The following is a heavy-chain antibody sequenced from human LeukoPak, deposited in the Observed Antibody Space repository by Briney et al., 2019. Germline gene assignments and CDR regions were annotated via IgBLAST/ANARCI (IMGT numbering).Heavy chain of an antibody. CDR1: GGSINSNS. Sequence: SETLSLTCTVSGGSINSNSWNWIRRPPGKGLEWIGFVSYSGRTTYNPSLKSRVTISVDTSKNQFSLKLTSVTAADTAVYYCARGVNSGYFDYCGQGTLVTVSS. V-gene: IGHV4-59*01. D-gene: IGHD1-26*01. J-gene: IGHJ4*02. CDR2: VSYSGRT. CDR3: ARGVNSGYFDY.